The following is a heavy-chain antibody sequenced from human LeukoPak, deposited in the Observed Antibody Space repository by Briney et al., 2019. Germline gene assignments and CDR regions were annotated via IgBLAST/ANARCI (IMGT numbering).Heavy chain of an antibody. CDR3: NTGVTY. Sequence: GGSLRLSCEASGFIFSDAWMSWVRQAPGKGLEWVGRIKSKIDGGTTDYAAPVKGRFTISRDDSKDTLYLQMDSLKTEDTALYYCNTGVTYWGQGTLVTVSS. CDR1: GFIFSDAW. D-gene: IGHD2-21*02. V-gene: IGHV3-15*01. CDR2: IKSKIDGGTT. J-gene: IGHJ4*02.